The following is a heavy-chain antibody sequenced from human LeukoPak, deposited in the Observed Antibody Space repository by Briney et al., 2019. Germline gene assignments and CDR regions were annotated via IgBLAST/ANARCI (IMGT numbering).Heavy chain of an antibody. CDR2: VSAYNGNT. CDR3: ARDLNYYDTSGYPRGY. V-gene: IGHV1-18*01. J-gene: IGHJ4*02. D-gene: IGHD3-22*01. CDR1: GYTFTSYG. Sequence: VASVKVSCKASGYTFTSYGISWVRQAPEQGLEWMGWVSAYNGNTNYAQKPQGRVTMTTDTSTSTAYMELRSLRSDDTAVYYCARDLNYYDTSGYPRGYWGQGTLVTVSS.